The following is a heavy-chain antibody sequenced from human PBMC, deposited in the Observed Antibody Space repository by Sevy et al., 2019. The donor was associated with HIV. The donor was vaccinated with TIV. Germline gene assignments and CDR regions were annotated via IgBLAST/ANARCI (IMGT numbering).Heavy chain of an antibody. CDR1: GFILKSFW. CDR3: ATAPGTGY. D-gene: IGHD3-10*01. J-gene: IGHJ4*02. V-gene: IGHV3-15*01. Sequence: GGSLRLSCEASGFILKSFWIHWVRQAPGKGLEWVGRIKSNSDGGTTDYAAPVEGRFTRSRDDSENRGYLQINNLKADDTAVYYCATAPGTGYWGQGTLVTVSS. CDR2: IKSNSDGGTT.